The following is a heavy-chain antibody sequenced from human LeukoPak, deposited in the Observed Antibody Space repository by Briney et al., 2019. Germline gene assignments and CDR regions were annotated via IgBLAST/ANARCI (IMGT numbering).Heavy chain of an antibody. V-gene: IGHV3-21*01. D-gene: IGHD3-22*01. CDR2: ISSNGTYI. CDR1: GFTFSHYD. CDR3: ARDRRYYYDSSAFDY. J-gene: IGHJ4*02. Sequence: GGSLRLSCAASGFTFSHYDMSWVRQAPGKGLEGVSSISSNGTYIYYADSVEGRFTISRDNARNSLYLQMNSLRAEDTAVYYCARDRRYYYDSSAFDYWGQGTLVTVSS.